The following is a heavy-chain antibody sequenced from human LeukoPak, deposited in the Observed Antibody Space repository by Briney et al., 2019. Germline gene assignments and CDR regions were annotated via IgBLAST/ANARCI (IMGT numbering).Heavy chain of an antibody. D-gene: IGHD3-9*01. J-gene: IGHJ4*02. CDR2: IKSKPDGGTT. CDR1: GFNFGNTW. CDR3: TTDLSGGAVKALAATGPLG. V-gene: IGHV3-15*07. Sequence: TGGSLRLSCEASGFNFGNTWMNWVRQTPGKGLEWVGRIKSKPDGGTTNYAAPVKGRFTISRDDSRNSVFLQMDSLKSEDTAVYYCTTDLSGGAVKALAATGPLGWGQGTQVTVSS.